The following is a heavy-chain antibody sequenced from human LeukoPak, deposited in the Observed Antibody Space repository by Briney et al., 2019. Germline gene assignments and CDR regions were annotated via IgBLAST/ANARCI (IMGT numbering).Heavy chain of an antibody. Sequence: GGSLRLSCAASGFTFSSYAMSWVRQAPGKGLERVSAISGSGGSTYYADSVKGRFTISRDNSKNTLYLQMNSLRAEDTAVYYCAKERFEWELLSYFDYWGQGTLVTVSS. V-gene: IGHV3-23*01. J-gene: IGHJ4*02. CDR3: AKERFEWELLSYFDY. CDR1: GFTFSSYA. CDR2: ISGSGGST. D-gene: IGHD1-26*01.